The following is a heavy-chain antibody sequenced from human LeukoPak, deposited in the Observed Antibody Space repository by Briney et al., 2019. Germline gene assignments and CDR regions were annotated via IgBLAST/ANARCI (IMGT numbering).Heavy chain of an antibody. D-gene: IGHD6-13*01. Sequence: GGSLRLSCAASGFTFSSYGMHWVRQAPGKGLEWVAVISYDGSNKYYADSVKGRFTISRDNSKNTLYLQMNNLRAEDTAVYYCAREKGIAAAGTQFAVDYWGQGTLVTVSS. V-gene: IGHV3-30*03. CDR3: AREKGIAAAGTQFAVDY. CDR2: ISYDGSNK. CDR1: GFTFSSYG. J-gene: IGHJ4*02.